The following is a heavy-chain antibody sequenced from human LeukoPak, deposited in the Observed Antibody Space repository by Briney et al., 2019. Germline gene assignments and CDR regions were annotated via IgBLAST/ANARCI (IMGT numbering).Heavy chain of an antibody. D-gene: IGHD6-19*01. CDR3: ARQSPLYSSGWYGLDY. V-gene: IGHV1-69*13. J-gene: IGHJ4*02. CDR2: IIPIFGTA. Sequence: SVKVSCKASGGTFISYAISWVRQAPGQGLEWMGGIIPIFGTANYAQKFQGRVTITADESTSTAYMELSSLRSEDTAVYYCARQSPLYSSGWYGLDYWGQGTLVTVSS. CDR1: GGTFISYA.